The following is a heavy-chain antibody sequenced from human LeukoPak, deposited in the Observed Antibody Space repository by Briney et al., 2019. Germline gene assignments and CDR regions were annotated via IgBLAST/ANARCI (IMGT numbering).Heavy chain of an antibody. CDR1: GFTFSSYA. V-gene: IGHV3-30-3*01. CDR2: ISYDGSNK. D-gene: IGHD3-3*01. J-gene: IGHJ4*02. Sequence: PGRSLRLSCAASGFTFSSYAMHWVRQAPGKGLEWVAVISYDGSNKYYADSVKGRFTISRDNSKNTLYLQMNSLRAEDTAVYYCARDPPSGPLRFPGPLDHWGQGTLVTVSS. CDR3: ARDPPSGPLRFPGPLDH.